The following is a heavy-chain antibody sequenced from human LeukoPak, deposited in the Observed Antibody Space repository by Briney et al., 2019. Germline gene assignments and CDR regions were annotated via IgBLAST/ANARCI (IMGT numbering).Heavy chain of an antibody. CDR3: ARLLTYIRNWFDP. Sequence: SETLSLTCTVSGGSISSSSYYWSWIRQPPGKGLEWIGSIYYSGSTYYNPSLKSRVTISVDTSKNQFSLKLSSVTAADTAVYYCARLLTYIRNWFDPWGQGTLVTVSS. D-gene: IGHD3-16*01. CDR2: IYYSGST. V-gene: IGHV4-39*01. CDR1: GGSISSSSYY. J-gene: IGHJ5*02.